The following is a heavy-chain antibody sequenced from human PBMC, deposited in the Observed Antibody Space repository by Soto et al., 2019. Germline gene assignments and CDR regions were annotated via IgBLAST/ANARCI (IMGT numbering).Heavy chain of an antibody. V-gene: IGHV3-48*02. J-gene: IGHJ4*02. CDR3: ARDTQDDFWSGYYRDY. CDR1: GFTFSSYS. D-gene: IGHD3-3*01. CDR2: ISSSSSTI. Sequence: EVQLVESGGGLVQPGGSLRLSCAASGFTFSSYSMNWVRQAPGKGLARVSYISSSSSTIYYANSVKGRFTISRDNAKNSLYLQMNSLRDEDTAVYYCARDTQDDFWSGYYRDYWGQGTLVTVSS.